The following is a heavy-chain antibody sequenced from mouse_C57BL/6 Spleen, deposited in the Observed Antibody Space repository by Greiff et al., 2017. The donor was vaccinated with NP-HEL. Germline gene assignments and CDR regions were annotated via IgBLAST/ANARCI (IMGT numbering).Heavy chain of an antibody. CDR3: ARPLYGNYGYVDV. Sequence: QVQLQQPGAELVKPGASVKLSCKASGYTFTSYWMHWVKQRPGQGLEWIGMIHPNSGSTNYNEKFKSKATLTVDKSSSTAYMQLSSLTSEDSAVYYCARPLYGNYGYVDVWGTGTTVTVSS. V-gene: IGHV1-64*01. CDR1: GYTFTSYW. J-gene: IGHJ1*03. D-gene: IGHD2-1*01. CDR2: IHPNSGST.